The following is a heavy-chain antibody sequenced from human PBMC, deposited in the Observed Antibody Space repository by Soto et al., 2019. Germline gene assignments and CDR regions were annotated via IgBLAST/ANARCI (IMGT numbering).Heavy chain of an antibody. CDR3: ARERGGLSGADV. Sequence: GGSLRLSCAVSGFTLSNYEMNWVRQAPGKGLEWVSYISTGGSSIYYADSVKGRFTIARDNGKNSVYLQMSSLRAEDTATYYCARERGGLSGADVWGQGTTVTVSS. V-gene: IGHV3-48*03. CDR2: ISTGGSSI. D-gene: IGHD1-26*01. CDR1: GFTLSNYE. J-gene: IGHJ6*02.